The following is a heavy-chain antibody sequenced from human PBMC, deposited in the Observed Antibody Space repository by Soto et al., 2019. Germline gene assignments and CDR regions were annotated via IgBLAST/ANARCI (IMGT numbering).Heavy chain of an antibody. CDR3: AHDSSGWQRQFDY. CDR1: GGTFSSYA. D-gene: IGHD6-19*01. J-gene: IGHJ4*02. Sequence: SVKVSCKASGGTFSSYAISWVRQAPGQGLEWMGGIIPIFGTANYAQKFQGRVTITADESTSTAYMELSSLRSEDTAVYYCAHDSSGWQRQFDYWGQGTLVTVSS. CDR2: IIPIFGTA. V-gene: IGHV1-69*13.